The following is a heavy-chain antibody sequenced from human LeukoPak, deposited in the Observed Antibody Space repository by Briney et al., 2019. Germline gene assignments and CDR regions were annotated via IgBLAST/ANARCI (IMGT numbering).Heavy chain of an antibody. V-gene: IGHV3-7*01. J-gene: IGHJ3*02. D-gene: IGHD2-15*01. Sequence: GGSLRLSCAASGFTFSSYWMSWVRQAPGKGLEWVANIKQDGSEKYYVDSVKGRFTISRDNAKNSLYLQMNSLRAEDTAVYYCASPQGPYSDDAFDIWGQGTMVTVSS. CDR2: IKQDGSEK. CDR3: ASPQGPYSDDAFDI. CDR1: GFTFSSYW.